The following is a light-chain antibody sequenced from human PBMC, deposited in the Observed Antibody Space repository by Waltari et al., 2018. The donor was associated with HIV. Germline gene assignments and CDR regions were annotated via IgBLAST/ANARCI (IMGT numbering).Light chain of an antibody. Sequence: DLVMTQSPDSLALSLRERATLRRTSSQSIFSSSKNKNYLTLYQQKAGQTPKLLISWASTRDSGVPDRFSGSGSGTDFALTISNLQSEDVALYFCQQYYNTPPTFGQGTRVKI. V-gene: IGKV4-1*01. CDR3: QQYYNTPPT. J-gene: IGKJ1*01. CDR1: QSIFSSSKNKNY. CDR2: WAS.